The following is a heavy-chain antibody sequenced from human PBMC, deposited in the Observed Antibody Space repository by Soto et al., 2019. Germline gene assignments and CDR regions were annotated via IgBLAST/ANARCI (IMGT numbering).Heavy chain of an antibody. V-gene: IGHV3-7*03. CDR1: GFTSSTRC. CDR3: ARWDFGILAGYYIDV. CDR2: INQDGSGK. Sequence: PGGSLRLSCAASGFTSSTRCMTWVRQAPGKGLEWVANINQDGSGKYYAGSVKGRFTISRDNAKNSLYLQMNSLTAEDTAVYYCARWDFGILAGYYIDVWGQGTTVTVSS. D-gene: IGHD3-9*01. J-gene: IGHJ6*02.